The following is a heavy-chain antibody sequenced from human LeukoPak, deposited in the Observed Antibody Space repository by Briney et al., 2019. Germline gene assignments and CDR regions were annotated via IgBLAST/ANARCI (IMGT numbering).Heavy chain of an antibody. Sequence: PGGSLRLSCAASGFTFSSYSMNWVRQAPGKELEWVSSISSSSSYIYYADSVKGRFTISRDNAKNSLYLQMNSLRAEDTAVYYCAREPGSSGYYSWYFDLWGRGTLVTVSS. D-gene: IGHD3-22*01. J-gene: IGHJ2*01. CDR2: ISSSSSYI. V-gene: IGHV3-21*01. CDR1: GFTFSSYS. CDR3: AREPGSSGYYSWYFDL.